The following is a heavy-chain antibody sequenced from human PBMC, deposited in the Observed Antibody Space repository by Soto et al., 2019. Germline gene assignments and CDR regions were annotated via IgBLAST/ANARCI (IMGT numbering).Heavy chain of an antibody. J-gene: IGHJ4*02. V-gene: IGHV3-48*02. CDR3: ASDRSLGSNYYYYLES. CDR1: GFTFSTYA. D-gene: IGHD3-10*01. CDR2: ISSSSSAI. Sequence: LRLSCAASGFTFSTYAMNWVRQVPGRGLEWVSYISSSSSAIDYADSVKGRFTVTRDNAKNSLYLQMNSLRDEDTAVYYCASDRSLGSNYYYYLESWGQGTLVTVSS.